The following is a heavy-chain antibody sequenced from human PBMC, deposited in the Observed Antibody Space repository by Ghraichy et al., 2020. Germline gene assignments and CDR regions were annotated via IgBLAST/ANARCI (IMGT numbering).Heavy chain of an antibody. CDR2: ISWDGNDV. CDR3: AKDSGLQLNFYYGLDV. D-gene: IGHD5-24*01. J-gene: IGHJ6*02. CDR1: EFTFSSYA. V-gene: IGHV3-30*18. Sequence: GGSLRLSCAASEFTFSSYAMHWVRQTPGKGLEWLTVISWDGNDVYYADTVKGRFTISRDNSRNTLQLQMNSLRGEDTAVYYCAKDSGLQLNFYYGLDVWGPGTTVTVSS.